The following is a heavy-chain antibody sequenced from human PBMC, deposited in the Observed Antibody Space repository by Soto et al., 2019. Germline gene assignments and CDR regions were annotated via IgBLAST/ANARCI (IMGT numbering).Heavy chain of an antibody. CDR1: GYTFTGYY. Sequence: ASVKVSGKAAGYTFTGYYMHWVRQAPGQGLEWMGWINPNSGGTNYAQKFQGRVTMTRDTSISTAYMELSRLRSDDTAVYYCAREHTIFGVVIKSGMDVWGQGTTVTVSS. V-gene: IGHV1-2*02. D-gene: IGHD3-3*01. CDR2: INPNSGGT. J-gene: IGHJ6*02. CDR3: AREHTIFGVVIKSGMDV.